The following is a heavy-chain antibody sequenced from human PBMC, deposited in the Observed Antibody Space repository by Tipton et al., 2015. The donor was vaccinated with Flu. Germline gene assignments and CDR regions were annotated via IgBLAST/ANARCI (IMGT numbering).Heavy chain of an antibody. J-gene: IGHJ4*02. CDR3: ARLPLALSYFDY. Sequence: LRLSCTVSGGSISYYYWSWIRQPPGKGLEWVGYIYYSGSTNYNPSLKSRVTISVDTSKNQFSVKLSSVTPADTAVYYCARLPLALSYFDYWGQGTLVTVSS. V-gene: IGHV4-59*01. CDR1: GGSISYYY. CDR2: IYYSGST.